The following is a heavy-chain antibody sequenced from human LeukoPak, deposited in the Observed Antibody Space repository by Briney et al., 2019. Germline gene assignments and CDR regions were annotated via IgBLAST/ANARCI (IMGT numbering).Heavy chain of an antibody. J-gene: IGHJ4*02. CDR2: INYSGST. CDR1: GGAITDSNYY. V-gene: IGHV4-39*01. CDR3: ARYVVYGSGKYYFDY. D-gene: IGHD3-10*01. Sequence: PSETLSLTCTVSGGAITDSNYYWGWIRQPPGKGLEWIASINYSGSTYYNPSLKSRVTISVDTSENQFSLKLSSVTAADTAVYYCARYVVYGSGKYYFDYWGQGTLVTVSS.